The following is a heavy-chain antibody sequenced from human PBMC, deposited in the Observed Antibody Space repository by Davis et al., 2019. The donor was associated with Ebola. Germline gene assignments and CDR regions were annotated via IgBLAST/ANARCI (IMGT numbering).Heavy chain of an antibody. J-gene: IGHJ4*02. V-gene: IGHV3-33*01. CDR3: ARDVGDNVYY. CDR1: GFTLSGYD. CDR2: IWDDGSNK. Sequence: GESLKISCAASGFTLSGYDMNWVRQAPGKGLQLVAVIWDDGSNKYYADSVKGRFTISRDNSKNTLYLQMNSLRAEDTAVYSCARDVGDNVYYWSQGTLVTVSS. D-gene: IGHD3-16*01.